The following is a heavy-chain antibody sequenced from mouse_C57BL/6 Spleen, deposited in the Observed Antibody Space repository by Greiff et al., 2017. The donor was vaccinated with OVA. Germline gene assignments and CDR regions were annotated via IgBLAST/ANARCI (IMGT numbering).Heavy chain of an antibody. D-gene: IGHD1-1*01. CDR2: ISSGSSTI. CDR1: GFTFSDYG. CDR3: ASPSSYYYAMDY. V-gene: IGHV5-17*01. Sequence: DVKLVESGGGLVKPGGSLKLSCAASGFTFSDYGMHWVRQAPEKGLEWVAYISSGSSTIYYADTVKGRFTISRDNAKNTLFLQMTSLRSEDTAMYYCASPSSYYYAMDYWGQGTSVTVSS. J-gene: IGHJ4*01.